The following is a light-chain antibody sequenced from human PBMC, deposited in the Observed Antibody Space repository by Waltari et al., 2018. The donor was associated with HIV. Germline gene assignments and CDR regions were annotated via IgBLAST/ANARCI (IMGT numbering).Light chain of an antibody. V-gene: IGLV1-44*01. CDR1: NYNIGSNT. CDR3: AAWADSLNGPV. J-gene: IGLJ3*02. Sequence: QSVLIQPPSASGTPGQRVSIPCSGCNYNIGSNTVTWYQYIPGTAPKLLIYNNNQRPSGVPDRFSGSKSGTSASLAISGLQSEDEADYFCAAWADSLNGPVFGGGTKLTVL. CDR2: NNN.